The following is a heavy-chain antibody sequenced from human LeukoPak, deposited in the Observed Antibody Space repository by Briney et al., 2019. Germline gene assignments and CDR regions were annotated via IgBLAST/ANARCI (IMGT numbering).Heavy chain of an antibody. CDR2: FSSSSSTI. Sequence: GGSLTLSCAASGFTFSSYSMNWVRQAPGKGLEGFSYFSSSSSTIYYAVSVKGRFTISRDNAKNSLYLQMNSLRAEDTAIYYCARDPYNGNYGDSYYYYMDVWGKGTTVTISS. CDR1: GFTFSSYS. CDR3: ARDPYNGNYGDSYYYYMDV. D-gene: IGHD1-26*01. J-gene: IGHJ6*03. V-gene: IGHV3-48*01.